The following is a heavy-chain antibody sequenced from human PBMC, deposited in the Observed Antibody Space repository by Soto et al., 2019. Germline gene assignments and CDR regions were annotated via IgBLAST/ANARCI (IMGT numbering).Heavy chain of an antibody. V-gene: IGHV1-3*01. CDR3: ARGIATGQLDP. J-gene: IGHJ5*02. Sequence: QVQLVQSGAEVKKPGASVKISCKASGYTFTRYTMNWVRQAPGQRLEWMGWINPDNGNTKSSQKFQDRVIITRDTSASTAYMDLSRLRSEDTAVYYCARGIATGQLDPWGQGTLVTVFS. D-gene: IGHD2-15*01. CDR2: INPDNGNT. CDR1: GYTFTRYT.